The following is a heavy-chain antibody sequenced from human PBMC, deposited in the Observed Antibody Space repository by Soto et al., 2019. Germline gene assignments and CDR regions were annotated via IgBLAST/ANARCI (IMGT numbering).Heavy chain of an antibody. Sequence: PGRSLRLSCAASGFTFSNYWMHWVRQAPGKGLEWVSSISSSSSYIYYADSVKGRFTISRDNAKNSLYLQMNSLRAEDTAVYYCARDYDFWSGYYKDGYNWFDPWGQGTLVTVSS. D-gene: IGHD3-3*01. V-gene: IGHV3-21*01. CDR3: ARDYDFWSGYYKDGYNWFDP. CDR1: GFTFSNYW. CDR2: ISSSSSYI. J-gene: IGHJ5*02.